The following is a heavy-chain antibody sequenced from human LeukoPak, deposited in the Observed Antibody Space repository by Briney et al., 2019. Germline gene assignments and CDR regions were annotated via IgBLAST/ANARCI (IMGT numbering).Heavy chain of an antibody. CDR1: GFTFSSYA. CDR3: ARGGVTTVPAAVYAFDI. V-gene: IGHV3-30*04. Sequence: GGSLRLSCAASGFTFSSYAMHWVRQAPGKGLEWVAVISYDGSNKYYADSVKGRFTISRDNSKNTLYLQMNGLRAEDTAVYYCARGGVTTVPAAVYAFDIWGQGTMVTVSS. CDR2: ISYDGSNK. J-gene: IGHJ3*02. D-gene: IGHD4-11*01.